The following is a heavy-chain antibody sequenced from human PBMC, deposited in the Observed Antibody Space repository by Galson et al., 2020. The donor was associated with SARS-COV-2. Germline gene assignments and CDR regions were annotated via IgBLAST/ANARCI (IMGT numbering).Heavy chain of an antibody. CDR2: IFYNGAT. D-gene: IGHD1-1*01. CDR3: AREWGTAKRGLFYY. Sequence: SETLSLTCTVSGDSISTYYWSWLRQPPGKGLEWIGYIFYNGATDYNHSLESRVTISVDTSENQFSLKLSSVTAADTAVYFCAREWGTAKRGLFYYWGQGTLVTVSS. CDR1: GDSISTYY. V-gene: IGHV4-59*01. J-gene: IGHJ4*02.